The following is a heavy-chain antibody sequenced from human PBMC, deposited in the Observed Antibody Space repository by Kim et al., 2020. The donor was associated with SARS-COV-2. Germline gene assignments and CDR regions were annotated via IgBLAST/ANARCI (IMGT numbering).Heavy chain of an antibody. J-gene: IGHJ4*02. V-gene: IGHV4-31*03. D-gene: IGHD3-22*01. CDR2: IYYSGST. Sequence: SETLSLTCTVSGGSISSSNHYWSWIRQHPGKGLEWIGYIYYSGSTYYNPSLKSRVTISVDTSKNQFSLKLSSVTAADTAVYYCARDHGGGYYFDSWGQGTLVTVSS. CDR1: GGSISSSNHY. CDR3: ARDHGGGYYFDS.